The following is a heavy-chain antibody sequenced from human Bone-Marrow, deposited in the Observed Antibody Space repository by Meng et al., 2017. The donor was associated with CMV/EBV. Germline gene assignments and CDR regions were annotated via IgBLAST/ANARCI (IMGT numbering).Heavy chain of an antibody. V-gene: IGHV6-1*01. Sequence: QVQLQQSGPGLVKPPPTPSLSCAISGDSVSANRGAWNWRRQSPARGLEGLGRTYYRSKWYYDYAVSVKSRITINPDTSKNQFSLQLNSVTPDDTAVYYCAREGPLQQLETWGQGTLVTVSS. J-gene: IGHJ5*02. CDR2: TYYRSKWYY. D-gene: IGHD6-13*01. CDR1: GDSVSANRGA. CDR3: AREGPLQQLET.